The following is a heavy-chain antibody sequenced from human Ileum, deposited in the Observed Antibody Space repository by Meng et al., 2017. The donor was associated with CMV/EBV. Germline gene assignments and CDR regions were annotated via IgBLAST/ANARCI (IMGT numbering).Heavy chain of an antibody. D-gene: IGHD3-16*01. CDR1: GFSFSTRGVG. CDR3: ARSLYYSSYYFDY. Sequence: QFTFKESGPTPVKPTQTLTLTCTFSGFSFSTRGVGVGWIRQPPGKALEWLALIYWDEDKGYSPSLKRRLTITKDTSKNQVVLTMTNVDPVDTATYFCARSLYYSSYYFDYWGQGTLVTVSS. J-gene: IGHJ4*02. CDR2: IYWDEDK. V-gene: IGHV2-5*02.